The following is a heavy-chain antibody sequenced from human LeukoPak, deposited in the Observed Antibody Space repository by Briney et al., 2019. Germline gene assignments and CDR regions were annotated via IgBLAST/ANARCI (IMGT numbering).Heavy chain of an antibody. CDR2: ISWNSRSI. D-gene: IGHD3-10*01. Sequence: PGGSLRLSCATSGFTFNDYAMYWVRQAPGKGLEWVSGISWNSRSIAYADSVKGRFTISRDNAKNSLYLQMNSLRAEDTAVYYCARVNYYGSGSYSFFDYWGQGTLVTVSS. CDR1: GFTFNDYA. J-gene: IGHJ4*02. CDR3: ARVNYYGSGSYSFFDY. V-gene: IGHV3-9*01.